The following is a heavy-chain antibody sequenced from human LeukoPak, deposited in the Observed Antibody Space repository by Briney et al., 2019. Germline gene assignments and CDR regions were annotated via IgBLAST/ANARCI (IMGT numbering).Heavy chain of an antibody. D-gene: IGHD6-6*01. CDR2: IWFDGSKK. J-gene: IGHJ6*02. CDR3: AKEITDSSSFSYYYSYSMDV. CDR1: GFTFSRYG. Sequence: PGGSLRLSCAASGFTFSRYGMHWVRQAPGKGLEWVAVIWFDGSKKDYADSVKGRFTISRDSAKNTLYLQMNSLRVEDTAVYYCAKEITDSSSFSYYYSYSMDVWGQGTTVTVSS. V-gene: IGHV3-30*02.